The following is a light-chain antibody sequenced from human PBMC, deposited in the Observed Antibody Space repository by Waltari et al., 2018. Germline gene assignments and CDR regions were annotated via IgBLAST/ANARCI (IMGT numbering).Light chain of an antibody. Sequence: QSALTQPASVSGSPGQSITLSCPGTNSDVGGYDRVSWYQQHPDKAPKVMIYEDTKRPSGVSYRFSGSKSGNTASLTISGLQAEDEADYYCCSFAGSNTWVFGGGTKLTVL. V-gene: IGLV2-23*01. CDR3: CSFAGSNTWV. J-gene: IGLJ3*02. CDR2: EDT. CDR1: NSDVGGYDR.